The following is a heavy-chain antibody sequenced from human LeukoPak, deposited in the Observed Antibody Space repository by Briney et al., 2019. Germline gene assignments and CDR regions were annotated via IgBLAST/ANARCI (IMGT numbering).Heavy chain of an antibody. V-gene: IGHV4-38-2*02. CDR3: ARCYYDSSGYYYDAFDS. J-gene: IGHJ3*02. Sequence: SETLSLTCTVSGYSISSGYYWGWIRQPPGKGLEWIGSIYHSGSTYYNPSLKSRVTISVDTSKNQFSLKLSSVTAADTAVYYCARCYYDSSGYYYDAFDSWGQGTMVTVSS. D-gene: IGHD3-22*01. CDR1: GYSISSGYY. CDR2: IYHSGST.